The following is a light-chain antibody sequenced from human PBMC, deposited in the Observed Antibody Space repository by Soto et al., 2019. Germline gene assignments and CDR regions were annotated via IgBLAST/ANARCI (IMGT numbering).Light chain of an antibody. CDR3: SSYTSSRTLV. J-gene: IGLJ2*01. CDR2: DVS. Sequence: QPVLTQPASVSGSPGQSITISCTGTSSDVGGYNYISWYQQYPGKAPKLMIYDVSNRPSGVSNRFSGSKSGNTASLTIFGLQAEDEADYYCSSYTSSRTLVFGGGTKLTVL. V-gene: IGLV2-14*01. CDR1: SSDVGGYNY.